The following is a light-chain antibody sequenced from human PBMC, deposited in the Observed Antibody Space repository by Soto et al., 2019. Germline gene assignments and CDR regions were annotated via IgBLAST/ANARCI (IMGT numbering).Light chain of an antibody. J-gene: IGLJ2*01. Sequence: QSVLTQPASVSGSPGQSITISCTGTSSDIGAYNHVSWYQQHPGKGPNLVIYDVSNRPSGVSNRFSGSKSGNTASLTISGLHAEDEADYHCTSYTSSSSLVFGGGTKLTVL. V-gene: IGLV2-14*01. CDR1: SSDIGAYNH. CDR3: TSYTSSSSLV. CDR2: DVS.